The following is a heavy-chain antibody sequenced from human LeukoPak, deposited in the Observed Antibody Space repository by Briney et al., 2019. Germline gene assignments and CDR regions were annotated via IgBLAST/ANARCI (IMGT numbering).Heavy chain of an antibody. CDR2: IYYSGST. Sequence: PSETLSLTCTVSGGSINPYYWSWIRQPPGKGLEWIGYIYYSGSTNYNPSLQSRVTISVDTSKKQFSLKLSSVTAADTALYYCARHREGSYYRRLFDIWGQETMVTVS. CDR1: GGSINPYY. D-gene: IGHD2-15*01. V-gene: IGHV4-59*08. CDR3: ARHREGSYYRRLFDI. J-gene: IGHJ3*02.